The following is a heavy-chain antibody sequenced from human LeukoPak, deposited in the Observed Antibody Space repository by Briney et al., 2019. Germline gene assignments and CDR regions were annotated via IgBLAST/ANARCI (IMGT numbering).Heavy chain of an antibody. J-gene: IGHJ6*03. CDR2: ISAYNGNT. V-gene: IGHV1-18*01. Sequence: GASVKVSCKASGYTFTSYGISWVRQAPGQGLEWMGWISAYNGNTNYAQKLQGRVTMTTDTSTSTAYMELSSLRSEDTAVYYCARDPGSSSSTGYYYYYMDVWGKGTTVTVSS. CDR1: GYTFTSYG. D-gene: IGHD6-6*01. CDR3: ARDPGSSSSTGYYYYYMDV.